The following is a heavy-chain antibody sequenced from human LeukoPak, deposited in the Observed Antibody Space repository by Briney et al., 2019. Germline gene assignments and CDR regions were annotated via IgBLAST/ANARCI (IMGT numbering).Heavy chain of an antibody. CDR3: ARDYGSGIDC. Sequence: GGSLRLSCAASGFTFSSYEMNWVRQAPGKGLEWVSYIGSSGNTIYYADSVKGRFTISRDNSKDTLYLQMNSLRAEDTAVYYCARDYGSGIDCWGQGTLVTVSS. V-gene: IGHV3-48*03. CDR1: GFTFSSYE. D-gene: IGHD3-10*01. CDR2: IGSSGNTI. J-gene: IGHJ4*02.